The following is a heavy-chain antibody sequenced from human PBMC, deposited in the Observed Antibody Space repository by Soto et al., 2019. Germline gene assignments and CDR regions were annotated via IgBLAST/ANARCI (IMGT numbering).Heavy chain of an antibody. V-gene: IGHV5-51*01. CDR2: IYPSDSDT. J-gene: IGHJ4*02. CDR1: GYNFAGYW. D-gene: IGHD3-3*01. Sequence: ASLKISCKGSGYNFAGYWIAWVRQMPGKGLELMGIIYPSDSDTRYRPSFQGQVTISADKSISSAYLQWSSLRASDTAMYYCARGGVSTRTFDYWGQGTPVTVSS. CDR3: ARGGVSTRTFDY.